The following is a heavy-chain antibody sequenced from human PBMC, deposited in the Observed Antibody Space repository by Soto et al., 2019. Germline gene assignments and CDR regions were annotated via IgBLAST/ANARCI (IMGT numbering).Heavy chain of an antibody. CDR2: INHSGST. V-gene: IGHV4-34*01. Sequence: PSETLSLTCAVYGGSFSGYYWSRIRQPPGKGLEWIGEINHSGSTNYNPSLKSRVTISVDTSKNQFSLKLSSVTAADTAVYYCARGRTVTTLGGFGYWGQGTLVTVSS. J-gene: IGHJ4*02. CDR1: GGSFSGYY. D-gene: IGHD4-17*01. CDR3: ARGRTVTTLGGFGY.